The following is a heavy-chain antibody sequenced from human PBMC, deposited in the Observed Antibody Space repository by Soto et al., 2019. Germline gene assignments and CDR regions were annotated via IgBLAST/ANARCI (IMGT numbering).Heavy chain of an antibody. CDR3: AKNIYGEVTAMDYFDY. V-gene: IGHV3-30*18. D-gene: IGHD2-21*02. CDR1: GFTFNNFG. CDR2: ISYDGSNT. J-gene: IGHJ4*02. Sequence: QVHLVESGGGVVQPGRSLRLSCAASGFTFNNFGMYWVRQAPGKGLERVAVISYDGSNTFYVDSVKGRFTISRDNSKNTVYLNMNSLRADDTAVYYCAKNIYGEVTAMDYFDYWGQGTRVTVAS.